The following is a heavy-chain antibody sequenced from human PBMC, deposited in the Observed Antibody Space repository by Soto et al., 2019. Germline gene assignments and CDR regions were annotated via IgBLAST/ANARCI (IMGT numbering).Heavy chain of an antibody. CDR1: GFIFDDYA. CDR3: ARVHTSGWFADS. V-gene: IGHV3-23*01. Sequence: EVQLLESGGGLVQPGGSLRLSCGAPGFIFDDYAMMWVRQTPGKGLEWVSATSGSGVTTYYADSVKGRFTISRDNSKNTLYLQMNRLRADDTALYYGARVHTSGWFADSWGQGTRVTVSS. J-gene: IGHJ4*02. D-gene: IGHD6-19*01. CDR2: TSGSGVTT.